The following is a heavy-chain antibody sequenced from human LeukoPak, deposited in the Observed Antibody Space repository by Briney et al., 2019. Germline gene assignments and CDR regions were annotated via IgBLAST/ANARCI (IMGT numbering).Heavy chain of an antibody. D-gene: IGHD3-10*01. J-gene: IGHJ4*02. CDR3: ATGAYRFGELFALISFDY. CDR1: GYTLTELS. CDR2: FDSEDGET. V-gene: IGHV1-24*01. Sequence: GASVKVSCKVSGYTLTELSMHWVRQAPGKGLEWMGGFDSEDGETIYAQKFQGRVTMTEDTSTDTAYMELSSLRSEDTAVYYCATGAYRFGELFALISFDYWGQGTLVTVSS.